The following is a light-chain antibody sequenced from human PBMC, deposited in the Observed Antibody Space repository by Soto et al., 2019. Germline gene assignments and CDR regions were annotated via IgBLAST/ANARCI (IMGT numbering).Light chain of an antibody. CDR3: QQRSNWPFP. Sequence: EIVLTQSPATLSLSPGERATLSCRASQSISSYLAWYQQKPGQAPRLLIYDASNRATGIPARFSGSGSGTDFTLTISSLEPEDSAVYYCQQRSNWPFPFGPGTKVDIK. V-gene: IGKV3-11*01. CDR1: QSISSY. J-gene: IGKJ3*01. CDR2: DAS.